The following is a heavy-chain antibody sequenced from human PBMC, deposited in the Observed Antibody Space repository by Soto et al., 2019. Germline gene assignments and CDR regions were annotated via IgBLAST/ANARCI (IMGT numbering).Heavy chain of an antibody. D-gene: IGHD2-21*02. V-gene: IGHV4-39*02. CDR1: GESISSSSYY. CDR3: AGERTTVVTEAYFDH. Sequence: SETLSLTCIVSGESISSSSYYWGWIRQPPGKGLEWIGSSYYSGRTYYNPSFKSRVTISIDTSKNQFSLKLSSVTGTDTAVYYCAGERTTVVTEAYFDHWGQGALVTAAS. CDR2: SYYSGRT. J-gene: IGHJ4*02.